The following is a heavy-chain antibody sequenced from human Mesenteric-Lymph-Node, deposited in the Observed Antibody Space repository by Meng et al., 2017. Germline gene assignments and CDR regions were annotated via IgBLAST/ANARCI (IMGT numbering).Heavy chain of an antibody. J-gene: IGHJ3*02. V-gene: IGHV3-15*01. CDR3: TTGYDSSGGDAFDI. D-gene: IGHD3-22*01. CDR1: GFTFSNAW. Sequence: GGSLRLSCAASGFTFSNAWMSWVRQAPGKGLEWVGRIKSKTDGGTTDYAAPVKGRFTISRDDSKNTLYLQMNSLKTEDTAVYYCTTGYDSSGGDAFDIWGQGTMVTVSS. CDR2: IKSKTDGGTT.